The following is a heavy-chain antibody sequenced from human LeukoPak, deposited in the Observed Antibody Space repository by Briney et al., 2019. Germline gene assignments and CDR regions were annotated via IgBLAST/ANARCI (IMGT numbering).Heavy chain of an antibody. CDR2: INHSGST. V-gene: IGHV4-34*01. CDR3: ARGDYYDSSGYFDY. Sequence: SETLSLTCAVYGGSFSGYYWSWIRQPPGKGLEWIGEINHSGSTNYNPSLKSRVTISVDTSKNQFSLKLSSVSAADTAVYYCARGDYYDSSGYFDYWGQGTLVTVSS. J-gene: IGHJ4*02. D-gene: IGHD3-22*01. CDR1: GGSFSGYY.